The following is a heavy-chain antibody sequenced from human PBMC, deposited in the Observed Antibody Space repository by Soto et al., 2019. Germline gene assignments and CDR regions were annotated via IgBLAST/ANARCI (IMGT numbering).Heavy chain of an antibody. CDR3: AARDGNVFSVAFDI. J-gene: IGHJ3*02. CDR1: GYTFTSYA. V-gene: IGHV1-3*01. CDR2: INAGNGNT. Sequence: QVQLVQSGAEVKKPGASVKVSCKASGYTFTSYAMHWVRQAPGQRLEWMGWINAGNGNTKYSQKFQGRVTITRDTSASTAYMELSSLRSEDTSVYYCAARDGNVFSVAFDIWGQGTMVTGSS.